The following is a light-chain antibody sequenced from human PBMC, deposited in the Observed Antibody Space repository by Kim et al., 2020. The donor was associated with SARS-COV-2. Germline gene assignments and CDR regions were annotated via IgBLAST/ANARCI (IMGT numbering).Light chain of an antibody. CDR2: GAS. Sequence: VFPVARATLHCRASQSISNKLALYVQTPGQAPRLLICGASTRAAGVPARFSGSGSGTEFTLTISSLQSDDFAVYFCQQYNDWPPVTFGGGTKLEI. CDR1: QSISNK. V-gene: IGKV3D-15*01. CDR3: QQYNDWPPVT. J-gene: IGKJ4*01.